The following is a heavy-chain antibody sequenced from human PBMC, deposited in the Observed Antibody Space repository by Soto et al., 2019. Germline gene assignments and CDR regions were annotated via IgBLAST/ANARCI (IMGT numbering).Heavy chain of an antibody. J-gene: IGHJ5*02. Sequence: EVQLVESGGGLVQPGGSLGLSCAASGFTFSSYWMHWVRQAPGKGLVWVSRINSDGSSTSYADSVKGRCTISRDNAKNTLYLQMNSLRAEDTAVYYCARPIPSSSWYLNWFDPWGQGTLVTVSS. CDR1: GFTFSSYW. V-gene: IGHV3-74*01. CDR2: INSDGSST. CDR3: ARPIPSSSWYLNWFDP. D-gene: IGHD6-13*01.